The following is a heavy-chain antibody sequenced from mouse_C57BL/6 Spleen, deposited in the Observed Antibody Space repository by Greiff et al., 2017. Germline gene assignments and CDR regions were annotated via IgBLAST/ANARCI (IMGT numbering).Heavy chain of an antibody. CDR2: IYPGSGST. CDR1: GFTFTSYW. Sequence: VQLQQPGAELVKPGASVKMSCTASGFTFTSYWITWVKQRPGQGLEWIGDIYPGSGSTNYTEKFKGKATLSVDTSSSTAYLQLSSLTSEDSAVYYCARGGTVPFDVWGTGTTVTVSS. D-gene: IGHD1-1*01. CDR3: ARGGTVPFDV. J-gene: IGHJ1*03. V-gene: IGHV1-55*01.